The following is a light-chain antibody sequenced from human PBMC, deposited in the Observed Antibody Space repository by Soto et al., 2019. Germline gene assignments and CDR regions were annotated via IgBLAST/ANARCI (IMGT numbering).Light chain of an antibody. CDR1: QSFSTW. CDR2: KTS. Sequence: DVQMTQSPSTLSASVGDRVTITCRASQSFSTWLAWYQQKPGKAPKLLIYKTSNLESGVPSRFSGSGSGTEFTLTISSLQPEDFATYYCQQYYSYPQRTFGQGTKVEIK. V-gene: IGKV1-5*03. CDR3: QQYYSYPQRT. J-gene: IGKJ1*01.